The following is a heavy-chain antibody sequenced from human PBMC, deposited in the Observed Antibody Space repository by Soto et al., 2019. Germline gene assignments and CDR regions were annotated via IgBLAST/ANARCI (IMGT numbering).Heavy chain of an antibody. D-gene: IGHD3-3*01. CDR1: GGTISSSGYY. J-gene: IGHJ5*02. Sequence: SETLSLTCTVSGGTISSSGYYGGWIRQPPGKGLEWIGSIYYSGSTYYNPSLKSRVTISVDTSKNQFSLKLSSVTAADTAVYYCARHLRFLEWEFDPWGQGTLVTVSS. CDR3: ARHLRFLEWEFDP. V-gene: IGHV4-39*01. CDR2: IYYSGST.